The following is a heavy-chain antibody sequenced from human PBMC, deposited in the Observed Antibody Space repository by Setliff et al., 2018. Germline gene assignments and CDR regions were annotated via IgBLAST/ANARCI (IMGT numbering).Heavy chain of an antibody. J-gene: IGHJ4*02. CDR3: AGLSYYGSGSYYAFDS. CDR1: GGSISSDTYY. D-gene: IGHD3-10*01. CDR2: IFHSGST. V-gene: IGHV4-39*01. Sequence: SSETLSLTCTVSGGSISSDTYYWGWIRQPPGKGLEWTGSIFHSGSTYYSPSLKSRVTISVDTSKTQFTLKLTSVTAAATAVSYCAGLSYYGSGSYYAFDSWGQGTLVTVSS.